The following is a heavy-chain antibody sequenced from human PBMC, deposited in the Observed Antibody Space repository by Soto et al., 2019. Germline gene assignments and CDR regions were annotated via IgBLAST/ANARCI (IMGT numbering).Heavy chain of an antibody. CDR3: AIDHGGGDDFWSGYPHYYYYGMDV. CDR2: INPNSGGT. J-gene: IGHJ6*02. Sequence: ASVKVSCKASGYTFTGYYMHWVRQAPGQGLEWMGWINPNSGGTNYAQKFQGRVTMTRDTSISTAYMELSRLRSDDTAVYYCAIDHGGGDDFWSGYPHYYYYGMDVWGQGTTVTVSS. V-gene: IGHV1-2*02. CDR1: GYTFTGYY. D-gene: IGHD3-3*01.